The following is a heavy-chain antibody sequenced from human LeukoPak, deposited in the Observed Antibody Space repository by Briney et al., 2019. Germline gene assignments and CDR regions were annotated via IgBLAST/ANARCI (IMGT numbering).Heavy chain of an antibody. Sequence: SGGSLRLSCAASGFTFSSYAMSWVRQAPGKGLEWVSAISGSGGSTYYADSVKGRFTISRDNSKNTLYLQMNSLRAEDTAVYYCAKIGRVVTAISEIDYWGQGTLVTVSS. CDR3: AKIGRVVTAISEIDY. J-gene: IGHJ4*02. CDR2: ISGSGGST. V-gene: IGHV3-23*01. CDR1: GFTFSSYA. D-gene: IGHD2-21*02.